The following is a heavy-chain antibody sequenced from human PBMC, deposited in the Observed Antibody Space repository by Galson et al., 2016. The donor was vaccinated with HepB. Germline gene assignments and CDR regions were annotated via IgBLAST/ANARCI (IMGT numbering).Heavy chain of an antibody. CDR3: VRDRYYYGMDV. Sequence: SETLSLTCTVSGGTISDHYWSWIRQPPGKGLEWIGYIYFSGSTKYNPSLMSRVTISLDMPKEQFSLKLTSVTAADTAVYYCVRDRYYYGMDVWGQGTSVTVSS. V-gene: IGHV4-59*11. CDR2: IYFSGST. J-gene: IGHJ6*02. CDR1: GGTISDHY.